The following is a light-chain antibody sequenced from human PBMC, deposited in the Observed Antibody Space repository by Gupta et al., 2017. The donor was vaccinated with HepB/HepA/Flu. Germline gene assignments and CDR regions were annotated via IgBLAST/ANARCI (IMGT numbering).Light chain of an antibody. V-gene: IGLV1-51*02. CDR3: GTWDSSLSAPSV. CDR1: SSNIGNNY. Sequence: QSVLTQPPSVSAAPGQKVTIPCSGSSSNIGNNYVSWYQQLPGTAPKLLIYENNKRPSGIPDRFSGSKSGTSATLGITGLQTGDEADYYCGTWDSSLSAPSVFGGGTKLTVL. CDR2: ENN. J-gene: IGLJ2*01.